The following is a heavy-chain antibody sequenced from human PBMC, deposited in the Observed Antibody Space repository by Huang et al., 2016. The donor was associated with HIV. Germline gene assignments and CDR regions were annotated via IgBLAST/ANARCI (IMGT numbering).Heavy chain of an antibody. V-gene: IGHV2-5*02. Sequence: QITLKESGPTVIKPTQTLTLTCSFSGFSLNHKGVDVGWIRQPPGKALEWLVLIYWDDDKRFTPSLKNRITITKDTSKNQVVFTMTNLDPMDTGTYYCAHIGRLGNYYMDVWGNGTTVTVSS. D-gene: IGHD7-27*01. CDR1: GFSLNHKGVD. J-gene: IGHJ6*03. CDR2: IYWDDDK. CDR3: AHIGRLGNYYMDV.